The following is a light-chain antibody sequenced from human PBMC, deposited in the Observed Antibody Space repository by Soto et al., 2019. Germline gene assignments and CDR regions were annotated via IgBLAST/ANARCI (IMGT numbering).Light chain of an antibody. CDR2: DVS. V-gene: IGLV2-14*01. Sequence: QSVLTQPASVSGSPGQSITISCTGTSSDIGGYTFVPWYQQHPGKAPKFMTFDVSDRPSGVSNRFSVSKSGNTASLTISGLRSEDEADYYCSSYTASSTYVFGTGTKLTVL. CDR3: SSYTASSTYV. J-gene: IGLJ1*01. CDR1: SSDIGGYTF.